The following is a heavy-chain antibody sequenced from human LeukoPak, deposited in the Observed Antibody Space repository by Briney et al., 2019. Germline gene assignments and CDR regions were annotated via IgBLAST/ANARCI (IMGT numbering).Heavy chain of an antibody. D-gene: IGHD2-2*01. CDR2: INPNSGGT. CDR3: ARGAALFDIVVVPAAIPFDY. Sequence: ASVTVSCQASGYTFTGYYMHWVRQAPGQGREGMGWINPNSGGTNYAQKFQGWVTMTRDTSISTAYMELSRLRSDDTAVYYCARGAALFDIVVVPAAIPFDYWGQGTLVTVSS. V-gene: IGHV1-2*04. J-gene: IGHJ4*02. CDR1: GYTFTGYY.